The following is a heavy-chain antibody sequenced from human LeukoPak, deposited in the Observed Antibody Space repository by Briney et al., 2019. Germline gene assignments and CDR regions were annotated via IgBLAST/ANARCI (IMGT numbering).Heavy chain of an antibody. D-gene: IGHD3-3*01. CDR1: GGSMKGYY. CDR2: IYHTGSI. Sequence: SETLSLACIVSGGSMKGYYWNWIRQTPGKGLEWIGYIYHTGSIKYNPSLESRVSISMDTSKNQVSLTLKSLTAADTAVYSCARDRSEWSAEDNWFDHWGRGTLVTVSS. V-gene: IGHV4-59*01. CDR3: ARDRSEWSAEDNWFDH. J-gene: IGHJ5*02.